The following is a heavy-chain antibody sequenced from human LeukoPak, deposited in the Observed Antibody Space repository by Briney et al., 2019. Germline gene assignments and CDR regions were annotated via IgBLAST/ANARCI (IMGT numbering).Heavy chain of an antibody. J-gene: IGHJ4*02. Sequence: GGSLRLSCAASGFTFDDYAMHWVRQAPGKGLEWVSGISWNSGSIGYADSVKGRFTISRDNAKNSLYLQMNSLRAEGTALYYCAKGHSGYDYYFDYWGQGTLVTVSS. CDR3: AKGHSGYDYYFDY. CDR1: GFTFDDYA. CDR2: ISWNSGSI. V-gene: IGHV3-9*01. D-gene: IGHD5-12*01.